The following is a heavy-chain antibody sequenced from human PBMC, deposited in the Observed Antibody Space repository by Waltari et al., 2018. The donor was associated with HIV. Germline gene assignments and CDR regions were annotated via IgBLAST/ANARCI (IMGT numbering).Heavy chain of an antibody. D-gene: IGHD1-1*01. CDR3: ARHCLQKGWLPQLKYYYGMDV. Sequence: QQQLQESGRGLVKPPATLSLTCTASGGPMSSSRYFLAWLRQSPGKGLEWIGSLFHSGSTYYSPSLRSRATISGDMSANRFSLKLTSVTATDTAVYFCARHCLQKGWLPQLKYYYGMDVWGQGTTVIVSS. J-gene: IGHJ6*02. CDR2: LFHSGST. V-gene: IGHV4-39*01. CDR1: GGPMSSSRYF.